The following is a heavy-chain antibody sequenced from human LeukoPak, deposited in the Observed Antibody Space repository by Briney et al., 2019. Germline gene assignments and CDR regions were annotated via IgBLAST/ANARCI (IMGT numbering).Heavy chain of an antibody. CDR2: IYYSGST. D-gene: IGHD4-17*01. J-gene: IGHJ3*02. CDR3: ARLSTATPHAFDI. V-gene: IGHV4-39*01. CDR1: GGSISSSSYY. Sequence: ESLSLTCTVSGGSISSSSYYWGSIRQPPGKGLEWIGSIYYSGSTYYNPSLKSRVTISVDTSKNQFSLKLSSVTAADTAVYYCARLSTATPHAFDIWGQGTMVTVSS.